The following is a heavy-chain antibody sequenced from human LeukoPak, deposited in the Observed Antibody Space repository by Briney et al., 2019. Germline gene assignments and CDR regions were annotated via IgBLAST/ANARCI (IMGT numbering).Heavy chain of an antibody. CDR3: ARYYYDSSGYRDY. CDR2: INHSGST. D-gene: IGHD3-22*01. V-gene: IGHV4-34*01. CDR1: SGSFSGYY. J-gene: IGHJ4*02. Sequence: SETLSLTCAVYSGSFSGYYWSWIRQPPGKELEWIGEINHSGSTNYNPSLKSRVTISVDTSKNQFSLKLSSVTAADTAVYYCARYYYDSSGYRDYWGQGTLVTVSS.